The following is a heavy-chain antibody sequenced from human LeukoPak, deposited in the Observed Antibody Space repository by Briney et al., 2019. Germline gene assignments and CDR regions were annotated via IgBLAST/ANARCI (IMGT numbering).Heavy chain of an antibody. CDR1: GFTLSSYA. Sequence: QPGGSLRLSCAASGFTLSSYAMTWVRQAPGKGLEWVSTISGSGGSTYYADSVKGRFTISRDNSKNTLYLQMNSLRVEDTAVYFCAKDSESLVLITTCFDYRGQGILVTVSS. V-gene: IGHV3-23*01. CDR3: AKDSESLVLITTCFDY. CDR2: ISGSGGST. J-gene: IGHJ4*02. D-gene: IGHD3-22*01.